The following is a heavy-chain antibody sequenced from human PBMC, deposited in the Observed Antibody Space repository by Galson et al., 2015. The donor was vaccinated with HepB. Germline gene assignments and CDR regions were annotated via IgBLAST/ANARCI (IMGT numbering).Heavy chain of an antibody. CDR2: ISNDGINK. CDR1: GFSLSSYA. D-gene: IGHD3-16*01. Sequence: SLRLSCAASGFSLSSYAMNWVRQAPGKGLEWMAVISNDGINKYYADSVEGRFTISGDNSKNTLYLQMNSLRAEDTAVYYCTRGWGIRDYWGQGTLVTVSS. V-gene: IGHV3-30-3*01. CDR3: TRGWGIRDY. J-gene: IGHJ4*02.